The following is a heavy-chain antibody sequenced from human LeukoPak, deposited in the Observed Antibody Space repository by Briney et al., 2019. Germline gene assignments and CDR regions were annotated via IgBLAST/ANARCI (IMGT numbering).Heavy chain of an antibody. D-gene: IGHD3-22*01. CDR1: GGSISSSSYY. Sequence: SETLSLTCTVSGGSISSSSYYWGWIRQPPGKGLEWIGRIYLSGSTNYNPSLKSRVTISVDTSKNQFSLKLSSVTAADTAVYYCARDPWFYSDSSGYFQAWGQGTLVTVSS. J-gene: IGHJ4*02. V-gene: IGHV4-39*07. CDR2: IYLSGST. CDR3: ARDPWFYSDSSGYFQA.